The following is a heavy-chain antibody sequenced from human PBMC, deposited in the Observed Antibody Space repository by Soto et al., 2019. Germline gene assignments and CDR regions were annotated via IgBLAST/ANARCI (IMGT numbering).Heavy chain of an antibody. CDR1: GGSISSGGYY. Sequence: SETLSLTCTVSGGSISSGGYYWSWIRQHPGKGLEWIGYIYYSGSTYYNPSLKSRVTISVDTSKNQFSLKLSSVTAADTAVYYCARVNYGDSSGVEMDFDYWGQGTLVTVSS. CDR3: ARVNYGDSSGVEMDFDY. V-gene: IGHV4-31*03. J-gene: IGHJ4*02. D-gene: IGHD4-17*01. CDR2: IYYSGST.